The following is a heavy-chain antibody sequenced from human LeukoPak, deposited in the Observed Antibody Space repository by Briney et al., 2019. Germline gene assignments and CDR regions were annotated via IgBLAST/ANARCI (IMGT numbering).Heavy chain of an antibody. D-gene: IGHD3-10*01. CDR1: GFTFSSYG. CDR3: TRARITMVRGVIQNAAFGY. CDR2: ISSSSTTI. Sequence: GGSLRLSCAASGFTFSSYGMSWVRQAPGKGLEWVSYISSSSTTIHYADSVKGRFTISRDNAKNSVYLQMNSLRAEDTAVYYCTRARITMVRGVIQNAAFGYWGQGTLVTVSS. J-gene: IGHJ4*02. V-gene: IGHV3-48*01.